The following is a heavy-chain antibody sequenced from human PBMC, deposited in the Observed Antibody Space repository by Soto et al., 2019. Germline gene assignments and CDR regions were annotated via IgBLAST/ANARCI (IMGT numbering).Heavy chain of an antibody. D-gene: IGHD5-18*01. CDR2: IWYDGSNK. J-gene: IGHJ3*02. V-gene: IGHV3-33*01. CDR3: ARDRLGGYGAFDI. CDR1: GFTLSSYG. Sequence: QVQLVESGGGVVQPGRSLRLSCAASGFTLSSYGMHWVRQAPGKGLEWVAVIWYDGSNKYYADSVKGRFTISRDNSKNTLYLQMNSLRAEDTAVYYCARDRLGGYGAFDIWGQGTMVTVSS.